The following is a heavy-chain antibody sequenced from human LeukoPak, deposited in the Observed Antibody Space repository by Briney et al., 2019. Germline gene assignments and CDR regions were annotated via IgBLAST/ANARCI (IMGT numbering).Heavy chain of an antibody. J-gene: IGHJ4*02. CDR2: SSYDESNT. Sequence: QPGGSLRLSCAASRVSFRSYDMHWVRQAPGKGLEWLAVSSYDESNTYYTASVKGRFTISRDNSKNTLYLQMNSLRPEDTAVYYCAKDGQLGGSSWFTLYFDYWGQGTLVTVSS. CDR1: RVSFRSYD. CDR3: AKDGQLGGSSWFTLYFDY. V-gene: IGHV3-30*18. D-gene: IGHD6-13*01.